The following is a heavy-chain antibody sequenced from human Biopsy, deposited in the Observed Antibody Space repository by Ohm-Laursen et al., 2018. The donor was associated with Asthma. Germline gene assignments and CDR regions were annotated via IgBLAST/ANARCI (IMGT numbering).Heavy chain of an antibody. J-gene: IGHJ1*01. D-gene: IGHD3-3*01. CDR3: ARTFHFWSPYNAEHYQL. CDR1: GFTFGDYC. V-gene: IGHV3-7*01. Sequence: GSLRLSCTAPGFTFGDYCMSWVRQVPGQGLEWVANIKHDGSEKNHVDSLKGRFTISRDNAKNLLFLQMNSLRAEDTAVYYCARTFHFWSPYNAEHYQLWGQGTLVTVSS. CDR2: IKHDGSEK.